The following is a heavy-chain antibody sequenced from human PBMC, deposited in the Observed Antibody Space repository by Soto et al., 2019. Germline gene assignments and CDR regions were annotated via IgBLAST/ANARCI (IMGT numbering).Heavy chain of an antibody. J-gene: IGHJ3*02. D-gene: IGHD2-2*01. CDR3: AKGWGVPAADAFDI. V-gene: IGHV3-30*18. CDR1: GFTFSSYG. Sequence: QVRLVESGGGVVQPGRSLRLSCAASGFTFSSYGMHWVRQAPGKGLEWVAVISYDGSNKYYADSVKGRFTISRDNSKNTLYLQMNSLRAEDTAVYYCAKGWGVPAADAFDIWGQGTMVTVSS. CDR2: ISYDGSNK.